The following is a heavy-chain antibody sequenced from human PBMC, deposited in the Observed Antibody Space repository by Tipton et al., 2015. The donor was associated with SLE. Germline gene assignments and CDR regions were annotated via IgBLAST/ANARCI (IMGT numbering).Heavy chain of an antibody. CDR3: AREGAEKVRTSYYYYMDV. V-gene: IGHV4-39*02. D-gene: IGHD3-10*01. CDR2: IYYSGNT. CDR1: GGSISSNIHY. J-gene: IGHJ6*03. Sequence: TLSLTCTVSGGSISSNIHYWAWIRQPPGKGLEWIGTIYYSGNTYYNPSLKSRVTISVDTSKNQFSLMLSSVTAADTAVYYCAREGAEKVRTSYYYYMDVWGKGTTVTISS.